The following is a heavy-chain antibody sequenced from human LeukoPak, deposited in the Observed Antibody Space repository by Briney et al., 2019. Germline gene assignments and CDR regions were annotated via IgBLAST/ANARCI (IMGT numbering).Heavy chain of an antibody. CDR2: IIPIFGTA. Sequence: SVKVSCKASGGTFSSYAISWVRQAPGQGLEWMGGIIPIFGTANYAQKFQGRVTITTDESTSTAYMGLSSLRSEDTAVYYCTQLERQHSSNHWGQGTLVSLPS. V-gene: IGHV1-69*05. CDR1: GGTFSSYA. CDR3: TQLERQHSSNH. D-gene: IGHD1-1*01. J-gene: IGHJ5*02.